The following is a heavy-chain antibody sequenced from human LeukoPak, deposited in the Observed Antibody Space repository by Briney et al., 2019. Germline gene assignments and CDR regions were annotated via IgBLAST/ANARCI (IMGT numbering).Heavy chain of an antibody. CDR1: GFTFSSYS. Sequence: GGSLRLSCAASGFTFSSYSMNWVRQAPGKGLEWVSSISSSSSYIYYADSVKGRFTISRDNSKRTLFLQTDSLRGEDTAVYYCANGVYYSLDSWGQGTLVTVSS. J-gene: IGHJ4*02. CDR2: ISSSSSYI. V-gene: IGHV3-21*01. CDR3: ANGVYYSLDS. D-gene: IGHD5/OR15-5a*01.